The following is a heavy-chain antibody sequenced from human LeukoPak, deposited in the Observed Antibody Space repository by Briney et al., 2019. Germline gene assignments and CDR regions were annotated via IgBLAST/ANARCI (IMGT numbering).Heavy chain of an antibody. J-gene: IGHJ3*02. CDR1: GFPFSSYW. D-gene: IGHD3-10*01. CDR3: ARDQARGISLWQRSDAFNI. CDR2: ISSSGSTI. Sequence: PGGSLRLSCAAWGFPFSSYWMSWVRQAPGKGVEGVSYISSSGSTIYYADSVKGRFTISRDKAKNSLYLQMNSLRAEDTAVYNCARDQARGISLWQRSDAFNIWGQGTMVTVSS. V-gene: IGHV3-48*01.